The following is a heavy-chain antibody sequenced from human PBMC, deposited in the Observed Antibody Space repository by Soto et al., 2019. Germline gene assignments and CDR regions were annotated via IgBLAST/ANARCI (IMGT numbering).Heavy chain of an antibody. CDR1: GYAFTAYY. CDR2: INPKSGDT. J-gene: IGHJ5*02. D-gene: IGHD6-13*01. CDR3: ATLDWAEVPHLAATGRSDH. Sequence: DSVKVSCKASGYAFTAYYMHWVRQTPGQGLEWVGQINPKSGDTKYAQMFQGRVTMTRDTSISTAYMELSRLTSEDTAVYYCATLDWAEVPHLAATGRSDHWGLGPLVTVSS. V-gene: IGHV1-2*06.